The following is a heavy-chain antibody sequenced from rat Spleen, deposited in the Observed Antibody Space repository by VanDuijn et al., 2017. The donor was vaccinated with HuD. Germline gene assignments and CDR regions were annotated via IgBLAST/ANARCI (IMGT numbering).Heavy chain of an antibody. V-gene: IGHV5-25*01. CDR3: ARDNNYKAY. CDR2: ISTGGSNT. CDR1: GFTFSNFD. Sequence: EVQLVESGGGLVQPGRSLKLSCAASGFTFSNFDMAWVRQAPTEGLEWVASISTGGSNTHYRDSVKGRFTISRDNAKSSLYLQMDSLRSEDTATYYCARDNNYKAYWGQGVMVTVSS. D-gene: IGHD1-10*01. J-gene: IGHJ2*01.